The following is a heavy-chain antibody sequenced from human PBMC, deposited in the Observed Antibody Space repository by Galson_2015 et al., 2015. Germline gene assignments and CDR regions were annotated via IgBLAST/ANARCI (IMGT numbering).Heavy chain of an antibody. Sequence: SVKVSCKASGYTFTSYGISWVRQAPGQRLEWMGWISAYNGNTNYAQKLQGRVTMTTDTSTSTAYMELRSLRSDDTAVYYCAGAWGGFELEWWFDPWGQGTLVTVSS. CDR2: ISAYNGNT. V-gene: IGHV1-18*01. J-gene: IGHJ5*02. CDR3: AGAWGGFELEWWFDP. D-gene: IGHD1-1*01. CDR1: GYTFTSYG.